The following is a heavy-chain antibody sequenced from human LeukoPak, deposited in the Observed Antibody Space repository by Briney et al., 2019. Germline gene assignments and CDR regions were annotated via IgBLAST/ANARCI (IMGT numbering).Heavy chain of an antibody. Sequence: SETLSLTCAVYGGSFSGYYWSWIRQPPGKGLEWIGEINHSGSTNYNPSLKSRVTISVDTSKNQFSLKLSSVTAADTAVYYCARGRGNQLLPPYYYYGMDVWGQGTTVTVSS. CDR1: GGSFSGYY. CDR3: ARGRGNQLLPPYYYYGMDV. D-gene: IGHD2-2*01. CDR2: INHSGST. V-gene: IGHV4-34*01. J-gene: IGHJ6*02.